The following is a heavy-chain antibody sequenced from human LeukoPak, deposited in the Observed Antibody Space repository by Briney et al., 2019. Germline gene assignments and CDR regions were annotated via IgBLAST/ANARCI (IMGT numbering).Heavy chain of an antibody. CDR3: ARERLSRFDP. J-gene: IGHJ5*02. D-gene: IGHD3-3*02. V-gene: IGHV4-31*11. Sequence: SETLSLTCAVYGGSFSGYYWSWIRQHPGKGLEWIGYIYYSGSTYYNPSLKSRVTISVDTSKNQFSLKLSSVTAADTAVYYCARERLSRFDPWGQGTLVTVSS. CDR2: IYYSGST. CDR1: GGSFSGYY.